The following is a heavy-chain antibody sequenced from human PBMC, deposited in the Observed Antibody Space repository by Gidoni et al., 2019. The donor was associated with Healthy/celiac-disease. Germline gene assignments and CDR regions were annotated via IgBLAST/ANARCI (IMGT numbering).Heavy chain of an antibody. CDR2: IYYSGST. CDR1: GGSISSYY. Sequence: QVQLQESGPGLVKPSETLSLTCTVSGGSISSYYWSWIRQPPGKGLEWIGYIYYSGSTNYNPSLKSRVTISVDTSKNQFSLKLSSVTAADTAVYYCAGGKQLVQDYGMDVWGQGTTVTVSS. J-gene: IGHJ6*02. V-gene: IGHV4-59*01. D-gene: IGHD6-6*01. CDR3: AGGKQLVQDYGMDV.